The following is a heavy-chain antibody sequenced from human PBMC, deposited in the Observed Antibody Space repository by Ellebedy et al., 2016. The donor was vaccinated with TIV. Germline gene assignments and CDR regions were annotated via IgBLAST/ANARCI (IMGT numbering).Heavy chain of an antibody. CDR2: IYSGGST. V-gene: IGHV3-66*01. Sequence: GESLKISCAASGFTVSSNYMSWVRQAPGKGLEWVSVIYSGGSTYYADSVKGRFTISRDNSKNTLYLQMNSLRAEDTAVYYCARAHSSGWCFGHWGQGTLVTVSS. CDR1: GFTVSSNY. CDR3: ARAHSSGWCFGH. D-gene: IGHD6-19*01. J-gene: IGHJ1*01.